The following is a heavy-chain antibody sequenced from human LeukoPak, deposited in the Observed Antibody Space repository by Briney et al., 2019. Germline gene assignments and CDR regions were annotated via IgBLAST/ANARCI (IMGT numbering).Heavy chain of an antibody. CDR2: VSGSGGST. Sequence: PGGSLRLSCAASGFTFSSYAMSWVRQAPGKGLEWVSAVSGSGGSTYYADSVKGRFTISRDNSKNTPYLQMNSLRAEDTAVYYCAKDRPYYDFWSGNAFDIWGQGTMVTVSS. V-gene: IGHV3-23*01. CDR1: GFTFSSYA. J-gene: IGHJ3*02. CDR3: AKDRPYYDFWSGNAFDI. D-gene: IGHD3-3*01.